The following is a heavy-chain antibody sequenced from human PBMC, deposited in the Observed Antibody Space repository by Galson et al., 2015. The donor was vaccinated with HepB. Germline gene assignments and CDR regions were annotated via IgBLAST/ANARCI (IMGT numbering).Heavy chain of an antibody. J-gene: IGHJ6*02. D-gene: IGHD3-10*01. V-gene: IGHV4-30-4*01. CDR2: IYYSGST. CDR1: GGSINNGDYY. CDR3: ARVRGVILYYYGMDV. Sequence: TLSLTCTVSGGSINNGDYYWSWIRQPPGKGLEWIGYIYYSGSTFYNPSLESRVTISVDTSKNQFSLKLSSVTAADTAVYYCARVRGVILYYYGMDVWGQGTTVTVSS.